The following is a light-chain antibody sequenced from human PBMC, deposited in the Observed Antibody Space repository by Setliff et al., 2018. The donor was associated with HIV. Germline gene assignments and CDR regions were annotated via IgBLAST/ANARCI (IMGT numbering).Light chain of an antibody. CDR1: SGDVGGYNY. Sequence: QSVLTQPRSVSGSPGQSVTISCTGASGDVGGYNYVSWYQQYPGKAPKLLIHEVTKRPSGVPDRFSGSKSGNTASLTVSGLQAEDEADYYCCSFTGRYTSKYVFGTGTK. CDR2: EVT. CDR3: CSFTGRYTSKYV. V-gene: IGLV2-11*01. J-gene: IGLJ1*01.